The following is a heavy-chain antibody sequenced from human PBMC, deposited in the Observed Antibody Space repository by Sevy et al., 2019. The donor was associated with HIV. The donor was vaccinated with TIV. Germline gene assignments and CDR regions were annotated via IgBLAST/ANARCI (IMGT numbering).Heavy chain of an antibody. J-gene: IGHJ4*02. CDR2: INHSGST. CDR1: GGSFSGYY. Sequence: SETLSLTCAVYGGSFSGYYWSWIRQPPEKGLEWIGEINHSGSTNYNPSLKSRVTISVDTSKNQFSLKLSSVTAADTAVYYCARGLGVYSSSRPYYFDYWGQGTLVTVSS. CDR3: ARGLGVYSSSRPYYFDY. D-gene: IGHD6-6*01. V-gene: IGHV4-34*01.